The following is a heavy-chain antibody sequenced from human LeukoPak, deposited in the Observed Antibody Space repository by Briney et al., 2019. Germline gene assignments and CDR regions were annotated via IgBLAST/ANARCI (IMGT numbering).Heavy chain of an antibody. CDR1: GFTFSSYA. J-gene: IGHJ4*02. D-gene: IGHD2-2*01. CDR3: AKDTKFWRIVVVPAASDY. CDR2: ISGSGGST. Sequence: GGSLRLSCAASGFTFSSYALSWVRQAPGKGLEWVSAISGSGGSTYYADSVKGRFTISRDNSKNTLYLQMNSLRAEDTAVYYCAKDTKFWRIVVVPAASDYWGQGTLVTVSS. V-gene: IGHV3-23*01.